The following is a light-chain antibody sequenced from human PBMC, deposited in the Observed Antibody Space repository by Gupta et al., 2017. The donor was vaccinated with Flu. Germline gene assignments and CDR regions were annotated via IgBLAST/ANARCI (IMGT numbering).Light chain of an antibody. CDR2: GAS. CDR1: QSISSN. J-gene: IGKJ2*01. CDR3: QQYNKWPQS. V-gene: IGKV3-15*01. Sequence: GERATLSCRASQSISSNLAWYQQKPGQAPRLLIFGASTRATGITARFSGSGSGTEFTLTISSLQSEDFAIYYCQQYNKWPQSFGQGTKLEIK.